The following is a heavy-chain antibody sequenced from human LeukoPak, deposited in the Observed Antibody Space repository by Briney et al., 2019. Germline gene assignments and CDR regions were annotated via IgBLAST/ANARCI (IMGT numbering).Heavy chain of an antibody. J-gene: IGHJ3*02. V-gene: IGHV5-51*01. Sequence: GESLKISCXGSGYSFTSYWIGWVRQMPGKGLEWMGIIYPGDSDTRYSPSFQGQVTISADKSISTAYLQRSSLKASDTAMYYCASTITIFGVVLKDAFDIWGQGTMVTVSS. CDR2: IYPGDSDT. CDR1: GYSFTSYW. D-gene: IGHD3-3*01. CDR3: ASTITIFGVVLKDAFDI.